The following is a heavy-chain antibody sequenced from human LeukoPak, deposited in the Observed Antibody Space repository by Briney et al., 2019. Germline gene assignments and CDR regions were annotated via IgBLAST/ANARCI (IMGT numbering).Heavy chain of an antibody. V-gene: IGHV4-31*03. CDR3: AGYGGGTTVTTFDY. Sequence: TLSLTCTVSGGSINSGDYYWSWIRQHPGKGLEWIGYIYYSGSTYYNPSLKSRVTISVDTSKNQFSLKLSSVTAADTAVYYCAGYGGGTTVTTFDYWGQGTLVTVSS. CDR1: GGSINSGDYY. CDR2: IYYSGST. D-gene: IGHD4-17*01. J-gene: IGHJ4*02.